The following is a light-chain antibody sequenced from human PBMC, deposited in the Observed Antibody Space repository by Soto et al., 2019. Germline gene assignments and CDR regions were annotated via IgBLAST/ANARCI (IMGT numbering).Light chain of an antibody. Sequence: EIVLTQSPATLSLSPGERATLSCGASQSVNSNYLAWYQQKPGLPPRLVIYDTSRRAPGIPDRLTGSGSGTDFTITISRLEDDASAIYYRQRYGSSPTFGQGTRLEIK. CDR2: DTS. J-gene: IGKJ5*01. V-gene: IGKV3D-20*01. CDR3: QRYGSSPT. CDR1: QSVNSNY.